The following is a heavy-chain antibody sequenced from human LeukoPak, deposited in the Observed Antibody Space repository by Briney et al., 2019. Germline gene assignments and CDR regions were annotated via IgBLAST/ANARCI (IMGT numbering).Heavy chain of an antibody. CDR1: GFTFSSYW. CDR2: IKQDGSEK. V-gene: IGHV3-7*01. CDR3: ARETHGDWGGPIDY. J-gene: IGHJ4*02. D-gene: IGHD3-16*01. Sequence: GGSLRLSCAASGFTFSSYWMSWVRQAPGKGREWVANIKQDGSEKYYVDSVKGRFTISRDNAKNSLYLQMNSLRAEDTAVYYCARETHGDWGGPIDYWGQGTLVTVSS.